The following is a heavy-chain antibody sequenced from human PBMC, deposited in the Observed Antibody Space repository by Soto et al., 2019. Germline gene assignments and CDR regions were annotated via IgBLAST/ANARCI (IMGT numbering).Heavy chain of an antibody. CDR2: ISAYNGNT. V-gene: IGHV1-18*01. Sequence: ASVKVSCKASGYTFTSYGISWVRQAPGQGLEWMGWISAYNGNTNYAQKLQGRVTMTTDTSTSTAYMELRSLRSDDTAGYYCARSDGTGTTGFWFDPWGQGTLVTVSS. D-gene: IGHD1-7*01. CDR3: ARSDGTGTTGFWFDP. CDR1: GYTFTSYG. J-gene: IGHJ5*02.